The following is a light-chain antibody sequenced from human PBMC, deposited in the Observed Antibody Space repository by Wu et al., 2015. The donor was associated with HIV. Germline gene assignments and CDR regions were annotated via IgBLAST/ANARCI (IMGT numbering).Light chain of an antibody. J-gene: IGKJ5*01. CDR1: QTIANK. CDR3: QQYKNWPPFT. V-gene: IGKV3-15*01. CDR2: ETS. Sequence: EIVMTQSPATLSVSPGQGVTLSCRASQTIANKLAWYQQRPGQGPRLLIYETSTRATGIPARFSGRGSGTEFTLTISDMQSEDFAVYYCQQYKNWPPFTFGQGTRL.